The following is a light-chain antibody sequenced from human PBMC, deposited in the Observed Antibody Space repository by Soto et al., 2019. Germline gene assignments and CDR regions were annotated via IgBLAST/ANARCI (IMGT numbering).Light chain of an antibody. Sequence: DIVMTQSPLSLPVTPGEPASISCRSSQSVLHSNGYNYLDWYLQKPGQSPRLLIYWGSNRASGVPDRFSGSGSGTDFTLQISRVEAEDVGVYYCMQALQTPPYTFGQGTKLEIK. CDR1: QSVLHSNGYNY. J-gene: IGKJ2*01. CDR3: MQALQTPPYT. V-gene: IGKV2-28*01. CDR2: WGS.